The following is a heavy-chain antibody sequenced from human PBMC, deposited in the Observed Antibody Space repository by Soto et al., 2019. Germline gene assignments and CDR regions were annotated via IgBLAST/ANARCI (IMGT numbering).Heavy chain of an antibody. CDR2: ISSSSSTI. Sequence: GGSLRLSCAASGFTFSSYSMNWVRQAPGKGLEWVSYISSSSSTIYYADSVKGRFTISRDNAKNSLYLQMNSLRAEDTAAYYCARRDYDGWSGYPNPNYYMDVWGKGTTVTVSS. V-gene: IGHV3-48*01. CDR1: GFTFSSYS. D-gene: IGHD3-3*01. CDR3: ARRDYDGWSGYPNPNYYMDV. J-gene: IGHJ6*03.